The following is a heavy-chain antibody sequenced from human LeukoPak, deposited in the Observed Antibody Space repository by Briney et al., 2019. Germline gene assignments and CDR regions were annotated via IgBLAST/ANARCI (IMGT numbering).Heavy chain of an antibody. CDR1: GYTFTGYF. CDR3: ARDLGTGDLSFDY. D-gene: IGHD2-8*02. CDR2: INPSSGGT. Sequence: ASVKVSCKASGYTFTGYFLHWVRQAPGHRLEWMGWINPSSGGTKYAQKFQGRVTLTRDTSITTAYMDLTRLKSDDTAVYFCARDLGTGDLSFDYWGQGTLLSVSS. J-gene: IGHJ4*02. V-gene: IGHV1-2*02.